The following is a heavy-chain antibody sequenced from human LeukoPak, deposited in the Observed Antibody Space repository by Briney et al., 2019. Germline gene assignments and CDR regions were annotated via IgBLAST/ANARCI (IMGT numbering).Heavy chain of an antibody. V-gene: IGHV1-18*01. CDR1: VYSFTSYG. D-gene: IGHD1-26*01. Sequence: EASVKVSCKSSVYSFTSYGISWLRQAPGQGLEWMGWINAYNGNTNYAQKLQCRVTMTTDTSTSTAYLELRSLRSRDTAVYYCATSAATGGSGSDYWGQGTLVTVSS. CDR2: INAYNGNT. CDR3: ATSAATGGSGSDY. J-gene: IGHJ4*02.